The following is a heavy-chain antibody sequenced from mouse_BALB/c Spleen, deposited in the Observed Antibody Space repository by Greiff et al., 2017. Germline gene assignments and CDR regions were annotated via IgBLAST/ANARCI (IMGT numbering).Heavy chain of an antibody. Sequence: DVQLVESGGGLVKPGGSLKLSCAASGFTFSSYAMSWVRQSPEKRLEWVAEISSGGSYTYYPDTVTGRFTISRDNAKNTLYLEMSSLRSEDTAMYYCARQGYYGSSYVPFAYWGQGTLVTVSA. J-gene: IGHJ3*01. CDR1: GFTFSSYA. CDR2: ISSGGSYT. D-gene: IGHD1-1*01. CDR3: ARQGYYGSSYVPFAY. V-gene: IGHV5-9-4*01.